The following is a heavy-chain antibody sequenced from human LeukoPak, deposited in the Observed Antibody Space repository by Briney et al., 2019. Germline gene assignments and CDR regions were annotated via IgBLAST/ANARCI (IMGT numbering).Heavy chain of an antibody. CDR2: IKQDGSEK. Sequence: GGSLRLSCAASGFTFSSYWMSWVRQAPGEVLEWVANIKQDGSEKHYVDSVKGRFTISRDNAKNSLYLQMNSLRAEDTAVYYCARDRSGCLDYWGQGTLVTVSS. CDR3: ARDRSGCLDY. D-gene: IGHD6-19*01. CDR1: GFTFSSYW. V-gene: IGHV3-7*05. J-gene: IGHJ4*02.